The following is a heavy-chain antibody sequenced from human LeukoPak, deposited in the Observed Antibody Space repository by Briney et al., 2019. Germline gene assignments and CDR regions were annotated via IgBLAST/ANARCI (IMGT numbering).Heavy chain of an antibody. Sequence: GEPLKISCKGSGYSFTSYWIGWVRQMPGKGLEWMGIIYPGDSDTRYSPSFQGQVTISADKSISTAYLQWSSLKASDTAMYYCARVAPSIVVPAAFDYWGQGTLVTVSS. CDR3: ARVAPSIVVPAAFDY. CDR2: IYPGDSDT. CDR1: GYSFTSYW. V-gene: IGHV5-51*01. D-gene: IGHD2-2*01. J-gene: IGHJ4*02.